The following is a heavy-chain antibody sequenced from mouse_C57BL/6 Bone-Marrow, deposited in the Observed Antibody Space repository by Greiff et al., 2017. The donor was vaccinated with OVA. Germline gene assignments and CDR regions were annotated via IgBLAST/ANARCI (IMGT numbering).Heavy chain of an antibody. D-gene: IGHD1-1*01. CDR1: GFTFSSYA. CDR2: ISSGGDYI. Sequence: EVNVVESGEGLVKPGGSLKLSCAASGFTFSSYAMSWVRQTPEKRLEWVAYISSGGDYIYYADTVKGRFTISRDNARNTLYLQMSSLKSEDTAMYYCTRLPIYYYGSRESYFDYWGQGTTLTVSS. J-gene: IGHJ2*01. V-gene: IGHV5-9-1*02. CDR3: TRLPIYYYGSRESYFDY.